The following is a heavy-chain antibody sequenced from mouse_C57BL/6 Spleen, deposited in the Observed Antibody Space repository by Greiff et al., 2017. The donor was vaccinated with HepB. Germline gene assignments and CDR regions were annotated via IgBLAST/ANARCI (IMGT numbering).Heavy chain of an antibody. CDR1: GFTFSSYA. CDR2: ISDGGSYT. CDR3: AGEGYYAWFAY. D-gene: IGHD2-3*01. V-gene: IGHV5-4*01. J-gene: IGHJ3*01. Sequence: EVKLVESGGGLVKPGGSLKLSCAASGFTFSSYAMSWVRQTPEKRLEWVATISDGGSYTYYPDNVKGRFTISRDNAKNNLYLQMSHLKSEDTAMYYCAGEGYYAWFAYWGQGTLVTVSA.